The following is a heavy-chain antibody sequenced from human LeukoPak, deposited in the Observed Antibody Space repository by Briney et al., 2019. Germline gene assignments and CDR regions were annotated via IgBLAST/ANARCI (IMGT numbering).Heavy chain of an antibody. CDR1: GFTFSSYS. J-gene: IGHJ4*02. V-gene: IGHV3-21*01. D-gene: IGHD6-13*01. CDR2: ISSSSSYI. Sequence: GSLRLSCAASGFTFSSYSMNWVRQAPGKGLEWVSSISSSSSYIYYADSVKGRFTISRDNAKNSLYLQMNSLRAEDTAVYYCARDSGIAAAGVGWGQGTLVTVSS. CDR3: ARDSGIAAAGVG.